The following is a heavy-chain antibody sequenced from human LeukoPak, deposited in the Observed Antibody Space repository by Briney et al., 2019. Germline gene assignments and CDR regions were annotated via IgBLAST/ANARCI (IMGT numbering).Heavy chain of an antibody. Sequence: ASVKVSCKASGYTFTGYYMHWVRQAPGQGLEWMGWINPNSGGTNYAQKFQGRVTMTRDTSISTAYMELSRLRSDDTAVYYCAREGTATKDSYYFGFRGQGTLVTVSS. CDR2: INPNSGGT. CDR1: GYTFTGYY. J-gene: IGHJ4*02. CDR3: AREGTATKDSYYFGF. V-gene: IGHV1-2*02. D-gene: IGHD5-12*01.